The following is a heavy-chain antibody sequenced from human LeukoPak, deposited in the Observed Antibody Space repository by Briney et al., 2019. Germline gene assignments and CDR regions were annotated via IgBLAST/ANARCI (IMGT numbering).Heavy chain of an antibody. J-gene: IGHJ4*02. D-gene: IGHD6-19*01. CDR3: AGYSSGWYRVLGY. CDR2: IWYDGSNK. CDR1: GFTFSSYA. V-gene: IGHV3-33*08. Sequence: PGRSLRLSCAASGFTFSSYAMHWVRQAPGKGLEWVAVIWYDGSNKYYADSVKGRFTISRDNSKNTLYLQMNSLRAEDTAVYYCAGYSSGWYRVLGYWGQGTLVTVSS.